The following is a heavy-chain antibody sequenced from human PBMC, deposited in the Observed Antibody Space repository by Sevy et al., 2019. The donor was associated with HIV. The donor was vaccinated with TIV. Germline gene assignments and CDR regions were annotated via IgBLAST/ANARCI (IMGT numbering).Heavy chain of an antibody. CDR3: ARDKPGSGYSYGSY. Sequence: GGSLRLSCAASGFTFSSYSMNWVRQAPGKGLEWVSYISSSSSTIYYADSLKGRFTISRDNAKNSLYLQMNSLRAEDTAVYYCARDKPGSGYSYGSYWGQGTLVTVSS. CDR2: ISSSSSTI. D-gene: IGHD5-18*01. J-gene: IGHJ4*02. V-gene: IGHV3-48*01. CDR1: GFTFSSYS.